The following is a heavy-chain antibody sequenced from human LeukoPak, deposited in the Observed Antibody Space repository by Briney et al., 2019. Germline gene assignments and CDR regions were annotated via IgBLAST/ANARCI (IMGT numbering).Heavy chain of an antibody. D-gene: IGHD1-20*01. CDR1: GFTFSTYA. CDR3: ARGHNWNDGRFYFYGIDV. CDR2: ISYDGSNK. J-gene: IGHJ6*02. Sequence: GRSLRLSCAASGFTFSTYAMHWVRQAPGKGLEWVAVISYDGSNKYYADSVKGRVTSSRDNAKNPLYLQMNSLSAEDPALYYCARGHNWNDGRFYFYGIDVWGQGTTVTVSS. V-gene: IGHV3-30-3*01.